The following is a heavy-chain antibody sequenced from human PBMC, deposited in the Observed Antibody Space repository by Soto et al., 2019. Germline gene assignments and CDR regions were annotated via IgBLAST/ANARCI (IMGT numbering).Heavy chain of an antibody. CDR2: ISWNSGSI. D-gene: IGHD2-21*01. V-gene: IGHV3-9*01. Sequence: LRLSCAASGFTFDDYAMHWVRQAPGKGLELVSGISWNSGSIGYADSVKGRFTISRDNAKNSLYLQMNSLRAGDTALYYCAKVRIPYYYYYYGMDVWGQGTTVTVSS. J-gene: IGHJ6*02. CDR3: AKVRIPYYYYYYGMDV. CDR1: GFTFDDYA.